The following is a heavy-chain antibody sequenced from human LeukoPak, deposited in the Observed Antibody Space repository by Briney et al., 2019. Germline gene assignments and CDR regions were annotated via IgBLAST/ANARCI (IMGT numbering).Heavy chain of an antibody. Sequence: SVKVSCKASGGTFSSYAISWVRQAPGQGLEWMGGIIPIFGTANYAQKFQGRVTITADKSTSTAYMELSSLRSEDTAVYYCASYGWNDVKYYYYYMDVWGKGTTVTVSS. CDR1: GGTFSSYA. V-gene: IGHV1-69*06. CDR2: IIPIFGTA. D-gene: IGHD1-1*01. CDR3: ASYGWNDVKYYYYYMDV. J-gene: IGHJ6*03.